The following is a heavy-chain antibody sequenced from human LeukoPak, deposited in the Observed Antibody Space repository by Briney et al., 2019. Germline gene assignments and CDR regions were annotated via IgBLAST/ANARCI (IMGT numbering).Heavy chain of an antibody. Sequence: GGSLRLSCAASGFTFSSYDMHWVRQAPGKGLEWVAVIWYDGSNKYYADSVKGRFTISRDNSKNTLYLQMNSLRAEDTAVYYCARDGGRMTMIVVDIAPDYWGQGTLVTVSS. V-gene: IGHV3-33*01. CDR1: GFTFSSYD. D-gene: IGHD3-22*01. J-gene: IGHJ4*02. CDR3: ARDGGRMTMIVVDIAPDY. CDR2: IWYDGSNK.